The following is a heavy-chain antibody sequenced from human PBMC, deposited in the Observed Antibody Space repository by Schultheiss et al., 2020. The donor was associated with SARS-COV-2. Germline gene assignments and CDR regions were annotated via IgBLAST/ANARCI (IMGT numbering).Heavy chain of an antibody. V-gene: IGHV4-4*02. CDR3: ASISSSWYAGTDY. CDR1: GGSISSSNW. Sequence: SETLSLTCAVSGGSISSSNWWSWVRQPPGKGLEWIGYIYYSGSTYYNPSLKSRVTISVDTSKNQFSLKLSSVTAADTAVYYCASISSSWYAGTDYWGQGTLVTVSS. CDR2: IYYSGST. D-gene: IGHD6-13*01. J-gene: IGHJ4*02.